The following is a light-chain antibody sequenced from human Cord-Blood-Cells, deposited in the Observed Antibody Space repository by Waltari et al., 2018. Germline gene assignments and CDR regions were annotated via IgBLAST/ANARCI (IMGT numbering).Light chain of an antibody. CDR1: QGFRSY. Sequence: AIRMTQSQSPLSASTVDRVTITCRGSQGFRSYLAWYQQKPGKAPKPLIYAASTLQRGVPYRFSDSGSGTDFTLTINCLQSEDFATYYCQQYYSYPPSFGQGTKVEIK. CDR2: AAS. V-gene: IGKV1-8*01. CDR3: QQYYSYPPS. J-gene: IGKJ1*01.